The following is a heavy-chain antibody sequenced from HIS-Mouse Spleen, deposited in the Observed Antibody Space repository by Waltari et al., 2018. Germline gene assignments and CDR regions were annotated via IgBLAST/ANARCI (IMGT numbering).Heavy chain of an antibody. Sequence: QLHLQESGPGLVNPSDTLSPTRTVSGGSHSSSGYYWGWIRQPPGKGLEWIGSIYYSGSTYYNPSLKSRVTISVDTSKDQFSLKLSSVTAADTAVYYCAREIPYSSSWYDWYFDLWGRGTLVTVSS. D-gene: IGHD6-13*01. J-gene: IGHJ2*01. CDR2: IYYSGST. CDR3: AREIPYSSSWYDWYFDL. CDR1: GGSHSSSGYY. V-gene: IGHV4-39*07.